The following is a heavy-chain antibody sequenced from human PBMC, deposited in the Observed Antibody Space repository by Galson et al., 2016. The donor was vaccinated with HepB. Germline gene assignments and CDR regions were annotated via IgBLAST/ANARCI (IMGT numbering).Heavy chain of an antibody. CDR2: MSYDGSNK. Sequence: SLRLSCAASGFIFSSYAMHWVRQAPGKGLEWVAVMSYDGSNKYYADSVKGRFTIARDNSKNMLYLQMNSLRTEDTAVYYRARNRGGIVVSYYYGMDVWGQGTPVTVSS. D-gene: IGHD2-15*01. CDR1: GFIFSSYA. CDR3: ARNRGGIVVSYYYGMDV. V-gene: IGHV3-30-3*01. J-gene: IGHJ6*02.